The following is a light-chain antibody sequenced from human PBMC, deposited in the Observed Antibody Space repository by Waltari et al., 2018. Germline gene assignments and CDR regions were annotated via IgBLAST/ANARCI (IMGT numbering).Light chain of an antibody. CDR2: EVN. CDR3: CSYEGSYSMV. J-gene: IGLJ2*01. Sequence: QSALTQPRSVSGSPGQSVTIACTGTSRNVGCYDFVPWYQQNPGKAPKLMIYEVNMRPSGVPDRFSGSKSGNTASLTISGLQAEDEADYYCCSYEGSYSMVFGGGTRLTVL. V-gene: IGLV2-11*01. CDR1: SRNVGCYDF.